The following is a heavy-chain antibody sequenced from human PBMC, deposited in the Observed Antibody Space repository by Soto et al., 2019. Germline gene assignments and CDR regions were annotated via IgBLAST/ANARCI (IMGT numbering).Heavy chain of an antibody. J-gene: IGHJ4*02. CDR2: INAGNGNT. D-gene: IGHD4-4*01. CDR3: ARDRDPYSNYLSPVDY. V-gene: IGHV1-3*01. Sequence: ASVKVSCKASGYTFTSYAMHWVRQAPGQRLEWMGWINAGNGNTKYSQKFQGRVTITRDTSASTAYMELSSLRSEDTAVYYCARDRDPYSNYLSPVDYWGQGTLVTVSS. CDR1: GYTFTSYA.